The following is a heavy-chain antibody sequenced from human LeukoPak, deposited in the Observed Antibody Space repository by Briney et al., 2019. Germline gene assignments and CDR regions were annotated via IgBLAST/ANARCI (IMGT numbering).Heavy chain of an antibody. D-gene: IGHD5-24*01. V-gene: IGHV3-23*01. CDR3: AKGRGWLQFFDY. Sequence: PGGSLRLSCTASGFSFSTYAMKWVRQAPGKGLEWVSTISGGGGSTFYADSVKGRFTISRDNSKNTLYLQMNSLRAEDTAVYYCAKGRGWLQFFDYWGQGTLVTVSS. CDR2: ISGGGGST. CDR1: GFSFSTYA. J-gene: IGHJ4*02.